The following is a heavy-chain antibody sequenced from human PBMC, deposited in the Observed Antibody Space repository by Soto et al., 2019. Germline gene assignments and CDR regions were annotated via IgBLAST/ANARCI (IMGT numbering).Heavy chain of an antibody. CDR3: ARGAGRYYYYYVDV. CDR1: GFTFSSYD. Sequence: EVQLVESGGGLIQPGGSLRLSCAASGFTFSSYDMHWVRQATGKGLEWVSAIGTAGDTYYPGSVKGRFTISRENAKNSLYLQMNSLRAEDTAVYYCARGAGRYYYYYVDVWGKGTTVTVSS. CDR2: IGTAGDT. V-gene: IGHV3-13*01. J-gene: IGHJ6*03.